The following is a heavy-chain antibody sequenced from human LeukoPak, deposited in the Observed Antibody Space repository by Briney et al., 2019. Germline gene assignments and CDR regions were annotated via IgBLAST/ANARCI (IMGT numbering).Heavy chain of an antibody. CDR3: AKASTFGELNRPFDY. CDR2: LSGDETYI. J-gene: IGHJ4*02. D-gene: IGHD3-10*01. V-gene: IGHV3-30*18. CDR1: GFTFSVYG. Sequence: GGSLRLSCAASGFTFSVYGMHWVRQAPGKGLEWVALLSGDETYIDYTDSVKGRFTISRDNSKNTLFLQMNSLRAEDTAIYYCAKASTFGELNRPFDYWGQGTLVTVSS.